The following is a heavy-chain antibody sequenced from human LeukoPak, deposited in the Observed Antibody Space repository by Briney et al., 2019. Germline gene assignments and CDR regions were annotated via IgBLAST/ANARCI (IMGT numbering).Heavy chain of an antibody. J-gene: IGHJ4*02. V-gene: IGHV3-30-3*01. D-gene: IGHD6-19*01. CDR2: ISYDGSNK. CDR3: ARAALQYSSGWLGY. Sequence: GGSLRLSCAASRFTFSSYAMHWVRQAPGKGLEWVAVISYDGSNKYYADSVKGRFTISRDNSKNTLYLQMNSLRAEDTAVYYCARAALQYSSGWLGYWGQGTLVTVSS. CDR1: RFTFSSYA.